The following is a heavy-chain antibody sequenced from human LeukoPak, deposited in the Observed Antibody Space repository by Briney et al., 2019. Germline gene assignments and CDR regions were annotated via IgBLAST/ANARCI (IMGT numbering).Heavy chain of an antibody. Sequence: GGSLRLSCAASGFTFSSYGMHWVRQAPGKGLGWVEVIWYDGSNKYYADSVKGRFTISRDNSKNTLYLQMNSLRAEDTAVYYCARDRVWFDPWGQGTLVTVSS. D-gene: IGHD6-13*01. CDR2: IWYDGSNK. CDR1: GFTFSSYG. V-gene: IGHV3-33*01. CDR3: ARDRVWFDP. J-gene: IGHJ5*02.